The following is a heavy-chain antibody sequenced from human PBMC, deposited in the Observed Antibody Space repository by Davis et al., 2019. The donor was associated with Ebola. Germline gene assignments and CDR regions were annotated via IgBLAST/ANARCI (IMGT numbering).Heavy chain of an antibody. D-gene: IGHD3-16*01. CDR2: LGLNADT. V-gene: IGHV3-23*01. Sequence: GASLKISCAASGIVFSYYIMSLLRRPPGKGLELVSTLGLNADTYYADSVKGRFTISRDNSTNTLHLQMNRLRVEDTAIYYGAKDTSNVWFDVWGQGTMVTVAS. J-gene: IGHJ3*01. CDR1: GIVFSYYI. CDR3: AKDTSNVWFDV.